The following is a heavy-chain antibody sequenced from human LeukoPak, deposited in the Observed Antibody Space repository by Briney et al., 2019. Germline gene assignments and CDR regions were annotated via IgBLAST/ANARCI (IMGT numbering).Heavy chain of an antibody. CDR2: INAGTGDT. D-gene: IGHD3-10*01. Sequence: ASVKVSCKASGYIFTGYAMHWARQAPGQSLEWMGWINAGTGDTGYSPKFQGRVTITRDTSATTAYMVLSSLRSEDTAMYYCTRDISTILLWVGEPHAFDIWSQGTMVTVSS. J-gene: IGHJ3*02. CDR3: TRDISTILLWVGEPHAFDI. CDR1: GYIFTGYA. V-gene: IGHV1-3*01.